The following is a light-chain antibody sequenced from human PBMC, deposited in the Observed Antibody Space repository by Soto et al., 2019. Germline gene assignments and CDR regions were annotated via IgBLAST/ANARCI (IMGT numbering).Light chain of an antibody. CDR2: GAS. CDR1: QSVSSNY. CDR3: LQYHNLWA. V-gene: IGKV3-20*01. J-gene: IGKJ1*01. Sequence: IVLTQSPGTLSLSPGERATLSCRAGQSVSSNYLAWYQQKPGQAPRLLIYGASSRATGIPDKFSGSGSGTEFTLTISSLQPEDFTVYSCLQYHNLWAFGQGTKVEI.